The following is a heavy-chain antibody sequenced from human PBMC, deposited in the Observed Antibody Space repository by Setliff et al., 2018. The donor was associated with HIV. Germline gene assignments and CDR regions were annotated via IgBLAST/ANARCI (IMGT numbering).Heavy chain of an antibody. CDR2: IYHYGST. Sequence: PSGTLSLTCAVSGGSISGFNWRSWVRQPPGRVLEWMGEIYHYGSTNYTPSLMSRVTISLDKAKNHFSLKLTSVTAADTAVYYCARGGDADRRGLFDYWGQGTLVTVSS. CDR3: ARGGDADRRGLFDY. D-gene: IGHD7-27*01. J-gene: IGHJ4*02. V-gene: IGHV4-4*02. CDR1: GGSISGFNW.